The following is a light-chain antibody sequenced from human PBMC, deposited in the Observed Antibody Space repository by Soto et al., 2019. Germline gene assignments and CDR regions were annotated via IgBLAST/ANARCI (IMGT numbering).Light chain of an antibody. CDR1: SSNIGRNV. J-gene: IGLJ2*01. CDR2: GDD. Sequence: QSVLTQPPSVSGTPGQRVTISCSGSSSNIGRNVVYWYQQFPGAAPKVVIYGDDQRPSGVSNRFSGSKSGNTASLSISGLQAEDEAEYYCSSYTRSTTLNVLFGGGTKLTVL. CDR3: SSYTRSTTLNVL. V-gene: IGLV1-44*01.